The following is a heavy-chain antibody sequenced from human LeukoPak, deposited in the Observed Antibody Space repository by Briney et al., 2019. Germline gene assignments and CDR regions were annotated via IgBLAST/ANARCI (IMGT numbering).Heavy chain of an antibody. D-gene: IGHD6-13*01. CDR3: ATLDLPPSAAAVAS. CDR1: GYTLSELS. V-gene: IGHV1-24*01. CDR2: FVLEDGER. J-gene: IGHJ5*01. Sequence: ASVKVSCKVSGYTLSELSIHWVRQGPGKGLEWMAGFVLEDGERIYAQKFRGRVRVTEDTSTDTAYMELSSLRSEDTAAYYCATLDLPPSAAAVASRGQGTLVTVSS.